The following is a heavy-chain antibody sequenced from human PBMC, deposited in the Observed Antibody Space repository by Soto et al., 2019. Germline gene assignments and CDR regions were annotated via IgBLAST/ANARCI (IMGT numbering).Heavy chain of an antibody. V-gene: IGHV3-23*01. CDR1: GFTFSSYG. CDR2: ISGSGGST. J-gene: IGHJ3*02. Sequence: GGSLRLSCAASGFTFSSYGMHWVRQAPGKGLEWVSAISGSGGSTYYADSVKGRFTISRDNSKNTLYLQMNSLRAEDTAVYYCAKEDPYCSGGSCYAFDIWGQGTMVTVSS. CDR3: AKEDPYCSGGSCYAFDI. D-gene: IGHD2-15*01.